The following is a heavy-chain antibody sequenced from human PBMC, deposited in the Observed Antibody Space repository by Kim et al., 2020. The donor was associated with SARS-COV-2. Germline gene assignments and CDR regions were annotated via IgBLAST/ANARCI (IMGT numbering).Heavy chain of an antibody. V-gene: IGHV3-30-3*01. CDR2: ISYDGSNK. CDR1: GFTFSSYA. CDR3: ARDGGSSWYGYYYYYGMDV. J-gene: IGHJ6*04. Sequence: GGSLRLSCAASGFTFSSYAMHWVRQAPGKGLEWVAVISYDGSNKYYADSVKGRFTISRDNSKNTLYLQMNSLRAEDTAVYYCARDGGSSWYGYYYYYGMDVWGDGPTVTVPS. D-gene: IGHD6-13*01.